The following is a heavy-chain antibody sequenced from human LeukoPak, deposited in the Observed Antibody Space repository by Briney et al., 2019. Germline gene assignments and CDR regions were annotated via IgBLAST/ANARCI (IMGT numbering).Heavy chain of an antibody. CDR2: ISSSGSTI. V-gene: IGHV3-11*01. CDR1: GFTFSDYY. Sequence: GGSLRLSCAASGFTFSDYYMSWLRQAPGKGLEWVSYISSSGSTIYYADSVKGRFTISRDNAKNSLYLQMNSLRAEDTAVYYCARDRATMTLGGDDAFDIWGQGTMVTVSS. CDR3: ARDRATMTLGGDDAFDI. J-gene: IGHJ3*02. D-gene: IGHD3-22*01.